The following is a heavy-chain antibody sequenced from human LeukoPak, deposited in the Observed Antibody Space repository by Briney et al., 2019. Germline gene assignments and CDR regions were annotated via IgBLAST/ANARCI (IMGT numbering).Heavy chain of an antibody. CDR1: GFSVGGTH. CDR2: IYSGGRT. V-gene: IGHV3-53*01. CDR3: AREPGTTLDY. J-gene: IGHJ4*02. D-gene: IGHD1-14*01. Sequence: GGSLRLSCAISGFSVGGTHMSWVRQAPGKGLEWVSVIYSGGRTDYTDSVKGRFTISRDKSKNTLYLQMNGLRVEDTAVYYCAREPGTTLDYWGQGTLVTVSS.